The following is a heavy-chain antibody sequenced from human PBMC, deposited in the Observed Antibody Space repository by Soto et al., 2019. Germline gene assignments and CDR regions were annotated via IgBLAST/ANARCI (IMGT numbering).Heavy chain of an antibody. Sequence: GGSLRLSCAASGVTFSSYGMHGVRQAPGKGLEWVAVISYDGSNKYYADSVKGRFTISRDNSKNTLYLQMNSLRAEDTAVYYCAKDRGGTPGYGMDVWGQGTTVTVSS. J-gene: IGHJ6*02. CDR3: AKDRGGTPGYGMDV. CDR1: GVTFSSYG. CDR2: ISYDGSNK. D-gene: IGHD2-15*01. V-gene: IGHV3-30*18.